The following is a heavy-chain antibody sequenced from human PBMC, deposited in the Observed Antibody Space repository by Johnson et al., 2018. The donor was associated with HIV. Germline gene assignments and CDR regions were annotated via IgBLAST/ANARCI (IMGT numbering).Heavy chain of an antibody. CDR1: GFTFGSYA. CDR3: AKDRDGYTLGAFDI. V-gene: IGHV3-30*04. J-gene: IGHJ3*02. Sequence: QVQLVESGGGVAQPGRSLRLSCAASGFTFGSYAFHWVRQAPGKGLEWVAVISYDGSNKYYADSVKGRFTISRDNSKNTLYLQMNSLRPEDTAVYYCAKDRDGYTLGAFDIGGQGTMVTVSS. D-gene: IGHD5-24*01. CDR2: ISYDGSNK.